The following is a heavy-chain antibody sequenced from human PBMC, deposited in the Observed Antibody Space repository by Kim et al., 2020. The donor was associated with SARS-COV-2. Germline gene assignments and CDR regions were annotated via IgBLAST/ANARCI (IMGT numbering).Heavy chain of an antibody. CDR3: ARTSDHYYGSGTFDY. CDR2: IIPIFGTA. J-gene: IGHJ4*02. D-gene: IGHD3-10*01. V-gene: IGHV1-69*13. Sequence: SVKVSCKASGGTFSSYAISWVRQAPGQGLEWMGGIIPIFGTANYAQKFQGRVTITADESTSTAYMELSSLRSEDTAVYYCARTSDHYYGSGTFDYWGQGTLVTVSS. CDR1: GGTFSSYA.